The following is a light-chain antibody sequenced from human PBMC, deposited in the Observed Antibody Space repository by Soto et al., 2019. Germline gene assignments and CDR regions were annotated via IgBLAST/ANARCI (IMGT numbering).Light chain of an antibody. V-gene: IGLV2-14*01. CDR1: STDVGGYNY. Sequence: QSVLTQPASFSGSPGQSITISCTGTSTDVGGYNYVSWYQHRPGEAPKLMIFEVTKRPSGVSNRFSGSKSGNTASLTISGLQAEDEADYFCNSYTTSSTYVFGSGTKVTVL. J-gene: IGLJ1*01. CDR2: EVT. CDR3: NSYTTSSTYV.